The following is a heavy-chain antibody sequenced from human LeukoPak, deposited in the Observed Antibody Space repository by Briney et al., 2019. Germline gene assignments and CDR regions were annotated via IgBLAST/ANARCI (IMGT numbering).Heavy chain of an antibody. V-gene: IGHV3-23*01. CDR3: AKDLNSDYYDSRGYYAYFDY. Sequence: GGSLRLSCAASGFTFSSYAMSWVRQAPGKGLEWVSTITGSGDNTYYADPVTGRFTISRDNSKNTMYLQMNSLRVEDTAVYFCAKDLNSDYYDSRGYYAYFDYWGQGTLVTASS. J-gene: IGHJ4*02. CDR2: ITGSGDNT. D-gene: IGHD3-22*01. CDR1: GFTFSSYA.